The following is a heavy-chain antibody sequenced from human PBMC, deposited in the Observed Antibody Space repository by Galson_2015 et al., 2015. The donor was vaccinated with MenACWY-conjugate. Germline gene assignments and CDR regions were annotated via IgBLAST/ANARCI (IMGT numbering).Heavy chain of an antibody. J-gene: IGHJ5*02. CDR1: GFTFNQYW. D-gene: IGHD5-24*01. V-gene: IGHV3-74*01. CDR2: ISPDGSVT. Sequence: LRLSCAASGFTFNQYWMHWVRQAPGKGLVWVSRISPDGSVTNYADSVKGRFTLSRDNAKNTLYLQMNSLRGDDTAVYYCTRGNDGHGRFAPWGQGTLFTFSA. CDR3: TRGNDGHGRFAP.